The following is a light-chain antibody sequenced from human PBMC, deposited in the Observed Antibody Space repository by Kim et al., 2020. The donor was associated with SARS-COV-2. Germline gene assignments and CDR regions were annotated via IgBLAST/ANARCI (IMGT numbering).Light chain of an antibody. CDR2: DVS. CDR1: ASDIGGSDY. Sequence: SITISCTGTASDIGGSDYVSWYQQHPGKAPKVMISDVSSRPSGVSVRFSGSKSGNTASLTISGLQAEDEADYYCSSYTTTGSLVVFGGGTQLTVL. J-gene: IGLJ2*01. V-gene: IGLV2-14*03. CDR3: SSYTTTGSLVV.